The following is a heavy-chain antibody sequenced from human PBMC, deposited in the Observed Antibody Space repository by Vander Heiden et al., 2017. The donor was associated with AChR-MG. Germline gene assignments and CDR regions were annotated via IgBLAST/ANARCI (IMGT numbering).Heavy chain of an antibody. CDR2: VSLRHRGD. CDR1: GVTFPYHV. J-gene: IGHJ3*01. V-gene: IGHV3-23*05. CDR3: MASLTDGFRPVDGLPFDV. D-gene: IGHD2-8*01. Sequence: EVSLLESGGGLVQPGGYLSLSCAASGVTFPYHVMDWVRQAPGGGLEWVAGVSLRHRGDYYADSVKGRLSVSRDASKNILFLHMRDVKVDDTATYFCMASLTDGFRPVDGLPFDVWGQGTMVTVS.